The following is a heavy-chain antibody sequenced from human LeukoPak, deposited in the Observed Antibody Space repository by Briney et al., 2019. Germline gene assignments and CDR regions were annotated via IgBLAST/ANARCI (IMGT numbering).Heavy chain of an antibody. J-gene: IGHJ5*02. D-gene: IGHD2-2*02. V-gene: IGHV1-2*02. Sequence: ASVKVSCKASGYTFTGYYMHWVRQAPGQGLEWMGWINPNSGGTNYAQKFQGRVTMTRDTSISTAYMELSSLRSEDMAVYYCATDLYCSSTSCYTEGNWFDPWGQGTLVTVSS. CDR1: GYTFTGYY. CDR3: ATDLYCSSTSCYTEGNWFDP. CDR2: INPNSGGT.